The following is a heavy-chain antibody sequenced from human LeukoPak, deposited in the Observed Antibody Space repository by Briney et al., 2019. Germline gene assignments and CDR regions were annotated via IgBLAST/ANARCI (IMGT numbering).Heavy chain of an antibody. CDR1: GGSISSSSYY. Sequence: PSETLPLTCTVSGGSISSSSYYWGWIRQPPGKGLEWIGSIYYSGSTYYNPSLKSRVTISVDTSKNQFSLKLSSVTAADTAVYYCARTTEGYCRGRSCYSYYYYMDVWGKGTTVTVSS. J-gene: IGHJ6*03. CDR3: ARTTEGYCRGRSCYSYYYYMDV. D-gene: IGHD2-15*01. CDR2: IYYSGST. V-gene: IGHV4-39*01.